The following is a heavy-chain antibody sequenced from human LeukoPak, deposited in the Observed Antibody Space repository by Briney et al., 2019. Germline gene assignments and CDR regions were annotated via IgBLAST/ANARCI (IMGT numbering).Heavy chain of an antibody. J-gene: IGHJ6*02. CDR1: GYTFTSYG. V-gene: IGHV1-69*04. Sequence: ASVKVSCKASGYTFTSYGISWVRQAPGQGLEWMGRIIPILGIANYAQKFQGRVTITADKSTSTAYMELSSLRSEDTAVYYCARDPNVSPMDVWGQGTTVTVSS. CDR2: IIPILGIA. CDR3: ARDPNVSPMDV.